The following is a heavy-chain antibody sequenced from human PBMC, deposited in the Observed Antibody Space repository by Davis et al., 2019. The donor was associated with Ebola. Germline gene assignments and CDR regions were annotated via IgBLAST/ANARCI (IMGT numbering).Heavy chain of an antibody. CDR3: ARAYYSNYFPYYYYGMDV. CDR2: IKQDGSEK. Sequence: GESLKISCAASGFTFSSYWMSWVRQAPGKGLEWVANIKQDGSEKYYVDSVKGRFTISRDNAKNSLYLQMNSLRAEDTAVYYCARAYYSNYFPYYYYGMDVWGQGTTVTVSS. V-gene: IGHV3-7*01. D-gene: IGHD4-11*01. CDR1: GFTFSSYW. J-gene: IGHJ6*02.